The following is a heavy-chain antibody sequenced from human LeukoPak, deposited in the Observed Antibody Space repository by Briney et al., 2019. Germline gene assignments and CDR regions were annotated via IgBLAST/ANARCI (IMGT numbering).Heavy chain of an antibody. V-gene: IGHV4-34*01. CDR3: ARGRPNIVVVPAATMSVY. D-gene: IGHD2-2*01. CDR2: INHSGST. CDR1: GGSFSGYY. Sequence: PSETLSLTCAVYGGSFSGYYWSWIRQPPGKGLEWIGEINHSGSTNYNPSLKSRVTISVDTSKNQFSLKLSSVTAADTAVYYCARGRPNIVVVPAATMSVYWGQGTLVTVSS. J-gene: IGHJ4*02.